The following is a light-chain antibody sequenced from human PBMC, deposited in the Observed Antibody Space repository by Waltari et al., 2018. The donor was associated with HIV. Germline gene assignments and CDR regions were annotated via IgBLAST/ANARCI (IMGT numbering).Light chain of an antibody. V-gene: IGLV2-14*03. J-gene: IGLJ3*02. CDR1: SSDIGVSTY. Sequence: QSALTQPASVSGSPRQAITIPCTGTSSDIGVSTYVARYEQHPGKAPKLIIYDGTKRPSGVSNRFSGSKSGNTASLTIAGLQAEDEADYYCNSYTGSSTWVFGGGTKLTVL. CDR2: DGT. CDR3: NSYTGSSTWV.